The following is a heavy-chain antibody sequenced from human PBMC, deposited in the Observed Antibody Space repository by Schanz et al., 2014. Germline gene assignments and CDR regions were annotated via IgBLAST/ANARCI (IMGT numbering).Heavy chain of an antibody. Sequence: QVQLQESGPGVVKPSETLSLTCTVSGGSISTYYWSWIRQSPGKGLEWIGYIYYTGTTNYNPSLKSRVTISVDTSKNQFSLNLNSVTAADTAVYYCARRSVSPSGNSYGYVVAWFDPWGQGTLVTVSS. CDR2: IYYTGTT. CDR1: GGSISTYY. J-gene: IGHJ5*02. V-gene: IGHV4-59*01. CDR3: ARRSVSPSGNSYGYVVAWFDP. D-gene: IGHD5-18*01.